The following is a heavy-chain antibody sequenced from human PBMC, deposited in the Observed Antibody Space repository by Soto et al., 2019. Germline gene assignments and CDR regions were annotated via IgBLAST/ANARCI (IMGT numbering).Heavy chain of an antibody. CDR1: GGSFSGYY. CDR3: SGNPRYGSGSYYEDY. Sequence: SETLSLTCAVYGGSFSGYYWSWIRQPPGKGLEWIGEINHSGSTNYNPSLKSRVTISVDTSKNQFSLKLSSVTAADTAVYYCSGNPRYGSGSYYEDYWGQGTLVTVSS. J-gene: IGHJ4*02. D-gene: IGHD3-10*01. CDR2: INHSGST. V-gene: IGHV4-34*01.